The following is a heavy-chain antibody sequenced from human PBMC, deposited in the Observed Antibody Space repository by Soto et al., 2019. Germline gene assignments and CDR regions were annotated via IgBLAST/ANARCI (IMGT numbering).Heavy chain of an antibody. D-gene: IGHD6-6*01. CDR3: ARPLGSSPLFDY. Sequence: SETLSLTCAVSGESINSSHGWNWVRQPPGKGLEWIGQISHSGSTNYNPSLTSRVTISVDKSKNHFSLKLTSVTAADTAVYYCARPLGSSPLFDYWGQGTLVTVSS. CDR1: GESINSSHG. CDR2: ISHSGST. J-gene: IGHJ4*02. V-gene: IGHV4-4*02.